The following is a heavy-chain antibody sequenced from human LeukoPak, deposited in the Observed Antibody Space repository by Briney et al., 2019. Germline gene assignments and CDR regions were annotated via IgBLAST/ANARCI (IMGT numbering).Heavy chain of an antibody. CDR3: AKDQDSSGRTPLDY. J-gene: IGHJ4*02. CDR1: GFTFSTYG. D-gene: IGHD6-19*01. V-gene: IGHV3-30*18. Sequence: GGSLRLSCAASGFTFSTYGMHWVRQAPGKGLEWVAVISYDGSNEYYADSVKGRFTISRDNSKNTLYLQMNSLRAEDTAVYYCAKDQDSSGRTPLDYWGQGTLVTVSS. CDR2: ISYDGSNE.